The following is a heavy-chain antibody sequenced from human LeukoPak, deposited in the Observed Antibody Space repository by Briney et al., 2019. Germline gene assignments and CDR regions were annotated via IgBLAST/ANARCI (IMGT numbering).Heavy chain of an antibody. D-gene: IGHD1-26*01. J-gene: IGHJ6*03. CDR3: ARGMEPYYYMDV. CDR1: GYTFTGYY. Sequence: ASVKVSCKASGYTFTGYYMHWVRQAPGQGLEWMGWINPNSGGTNYAQKFQGRVTMTRDTSISTAYMELSRLRPDDTAVYYCARGMEPYYYMDVWGKGTTVTVSS. V-gene: IGHV1-2*02. CDR2: INPNSGGT.